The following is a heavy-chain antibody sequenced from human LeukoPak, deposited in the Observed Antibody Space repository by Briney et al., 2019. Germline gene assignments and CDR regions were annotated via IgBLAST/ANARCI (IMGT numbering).Heavy chain of an antibody. V-gene: IGHV4-34*01. CDR1: GGSLSGYF. Sequence: SETLSLTCAVSGGSLSGYFWGWIRQPPGKGLEWIGEINHNGRTNYNASLKSRVTISADTSKNLLSLKLSSVTAADTAVYYCARDQDLLPPLLWFGELSSIGYYYGMDVWGQGTTVTVSS. D-gene: IGHD3-10*01. CDR2: INHNGRT. J-gene: IGHJ6*02. CDR3: ARDQDLLPPLLWFGELSSIGYYYGMDV.